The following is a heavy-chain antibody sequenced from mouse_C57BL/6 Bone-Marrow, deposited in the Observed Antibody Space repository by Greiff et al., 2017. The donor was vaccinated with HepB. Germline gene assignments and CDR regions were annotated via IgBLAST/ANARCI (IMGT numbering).Heavy chain of an antibody. J-gene: IGHJ1*03. V-gene: IGHV14-3*01. Sequence: EVQLQQSVAELVRPGASVKLSCTASGFNIKNTYMHWVKQRPEQGLEWIGRIDPANGNTKYAPKFQGKATITADTSSNTASLHLTSLTSEDTAIYYCARYSNYVWYFDVWGTGTTVTVSS. CDR1: GFNIKNTY. CDR2: IDPANGNT. CDR3: ARYSNYVWYFDV. D-gene: IGHD2-5*01.